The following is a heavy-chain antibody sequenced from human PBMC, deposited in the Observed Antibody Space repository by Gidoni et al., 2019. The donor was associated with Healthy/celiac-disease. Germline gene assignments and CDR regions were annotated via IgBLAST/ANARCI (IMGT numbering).Heavy chain of an antibody. Sequence: QVQLVESGGGVVQPGRSLRLSCAASGFTFSSYGMHWVRQAPGKGLEWVAVISYDGSNKYYADSVKGRFTISRDNSKNTLYLQMNSLRAEDTAVYYCAKALATYYYDSSGYNDYWGQGTLVTVSS. J-gene: IGHJ4*02. CDR3: AKALATYYYDSSGYNDY. CDR2: ISYDGSNK. D-gene: IGHD3-22*01. CDR1: GFTFSSYG. V-gene: IGHV3-30*18.